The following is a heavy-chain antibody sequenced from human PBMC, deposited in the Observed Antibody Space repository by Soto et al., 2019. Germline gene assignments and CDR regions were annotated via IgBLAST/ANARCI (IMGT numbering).Heavy chain of an antibody. CDR2: IYHSGVT. Sequence: QLQLQESGPGLVKPSETLSLTCTVSGGSISSNGYYWGWIRQPPGKGLEWIGNIYHSGVTYYNPSLKSRVTISVDTSRNQFSLKLNSMPAADTAVNYCARLFDYWGQGKVVTVSS. CDR1: GGSISSNGYY. CDR3: ARLFDY. V-gene: IGHV4-39*01. J-gene: IGHJ4*02.